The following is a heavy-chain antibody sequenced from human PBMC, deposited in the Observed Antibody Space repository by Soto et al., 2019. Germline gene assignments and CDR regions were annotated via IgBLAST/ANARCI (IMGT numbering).Heavy chain of an antibody. CDR1: GSRFSDFG. CDR3: GKNSRPALNPLFYY. Sequence: SLILSFGASGSRFSDFGLHWVRQAPGKGLEWVAVISYDGSNKYYADSVKVRFTISRDNSKNTLYLQMNSLRAEDTAVYYCGKNSRPALNPLFYYWGQGTLVTVSS. D-gene: IGHD6-25*01. J-gene: IGHJ4*02. V-gene: IGHV3-30*18. CDR2: ISYDGSNK.